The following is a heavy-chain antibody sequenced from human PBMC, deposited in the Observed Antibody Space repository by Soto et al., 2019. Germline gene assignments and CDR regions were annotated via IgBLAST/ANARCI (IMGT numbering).Heavy chain of an antibody. D-gene: IGHD5-12*01. CDR3: ARASHPVATVDY. J-gene: IGHJ4*02. Sequence: ASVKVSCKASGYTFTSYAMHWVRQAPGQRLEWMGWINAGNGNTKYSQKFQGRVTITRDTSASTAYMELSSLRSEDTAVYYCARASHPVATVDYWGQGTLVTVSS. V-gene: IGHV1-3*01. CDR2: INAGNGNT. CDR1: GYTFTSYA.